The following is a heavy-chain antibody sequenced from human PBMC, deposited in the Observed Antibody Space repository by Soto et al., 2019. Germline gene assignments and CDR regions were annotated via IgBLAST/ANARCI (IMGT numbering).Heavy chain of an antibody. Sequence: QVQLQESGPGLVKPSQTLSLTCTVSGGSISSGAYFWSWIRQHPGKGLEWLGYIFDSGTTYYNPTLRSRVTISVDPSKNQFSLKLNSMTAADTAVYYCATMISVTNHFDYWGQGTLVTVSS. V-gene: IGHV4-31*03. CDR3: ATMISVTNHFDY. J-gene: IGHJ4*02. CDR1: GGSISSGAYF. D-gene: IGHD4-17*01. CDR2: IFDSGTT.